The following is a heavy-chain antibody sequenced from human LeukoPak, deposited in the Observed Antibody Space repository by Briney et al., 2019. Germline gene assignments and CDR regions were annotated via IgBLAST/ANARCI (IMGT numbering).Heavy chain of an antibody. CDR1: GFTFSSYG. V-gene: IGHV3-21*01. Sequence: GGSLRLSCAASGFTFSSYGLNWVRQAPGKGLEWVSSISSSSTYIYYADSVKGRFTISRDNAKNSLYLQMNSLRAEDTAVYYCARPPYSSSWDPGWFDPWGQGTLITVSS. D-gene: IGHD6-13*01. CDR3: ARPPYSSSWDPGWFDP. CDR2: ISSSSTYI. J-gene: IGHJ5*02.